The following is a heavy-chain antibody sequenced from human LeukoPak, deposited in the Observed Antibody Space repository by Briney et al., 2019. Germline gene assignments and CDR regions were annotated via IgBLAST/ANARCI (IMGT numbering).Heavy chain of an antibody. V-gene: IGHV3-13*04. CDR1: GFTFSSYD. Sequence: GGSLRLSCAASGFTFSSYDMHWVRQATGKGLEWVSAIGTAGDTYYPGSVKGRFTISRENAKNSLYLQMNSLRAGDTAVYYCARGTGWNDDSYFDYWGQGTLATLSS. CDR2: IGTAGDT. J-gene: IGHJ4*02. CDR3: ARGTGWNDDSYFDY. D-gene: IGHD1-1*01.